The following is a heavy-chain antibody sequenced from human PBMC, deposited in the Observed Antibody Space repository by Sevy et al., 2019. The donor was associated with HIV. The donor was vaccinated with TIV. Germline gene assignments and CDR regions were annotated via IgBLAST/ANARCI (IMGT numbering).Heavy chain of an antibody. D-gene: IGHD2-2*02. CDR2: ISSSSSYI. V-gene: IGHV3-21*01. CDR3: ARDGKYCSSTSCYTIVVKAFDI. CDR1: GFTFSSYS. Sequence: GGSLRLSCAASGFTFSSYSMNWVRQAPGKGLEWVSSISSSSSYIYYADSVKGRFTISRDNAKNSLYLQMNSLRAEDTAVYYCARDGKYCSSTSCYTIVVKAFDIWGQGTMVTVSS. J-gene: IGHJ3*02.